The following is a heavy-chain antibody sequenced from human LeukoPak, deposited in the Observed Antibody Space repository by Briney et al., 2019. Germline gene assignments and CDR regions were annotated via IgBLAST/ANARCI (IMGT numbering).Heavy chain of an antibody. J-gene: IGHJ4*02. Sequence: PGRSLRLSCAASGFTFSSYGIHWVRQAPGKGLEWVAVIWHDGRNKYYADSVKGRFTISRDNSKNTVLLQMNSLRAEDTAIYYCARDWGSDEAIDYWGQGTLVTVSS. D-gene: IGHD2-21*02. V-gene: IGHV3-33*01. CDR3: ARDWGSDEAIDY. CDR2: IWHDGRNK. CDR1: GFTFSSYG.